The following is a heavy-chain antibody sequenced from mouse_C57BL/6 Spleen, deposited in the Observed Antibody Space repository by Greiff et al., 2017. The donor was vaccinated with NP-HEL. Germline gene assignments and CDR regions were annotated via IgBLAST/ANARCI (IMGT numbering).Heavy chain of an antibody. CDR2: IDPETGGT. J-gene: IGHJ2*01. CDR1: GYTFTDYE. D-gene: IGHD4-1*01. Sequence: QVQLQQSGAELVRPGASVTLSCKASGYTFTDYEMHWVKQTPVHGLEWNGAIDPETGGTAYNQKFKGKAILTADKSSSTAYMELRSLTSEDSAVYYCTRMGTGTYYFDYWGQGTTLTVSS. V-gene: IGHV1-15*01. CDR3: TRMGTGTYYFDY.